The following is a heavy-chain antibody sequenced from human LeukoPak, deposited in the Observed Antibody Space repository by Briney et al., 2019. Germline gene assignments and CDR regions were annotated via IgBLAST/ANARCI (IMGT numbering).Heavy chain of an antibody. CDR3: ARDQSIPNLDAFDI. Sequence: PGGSLRLSCAASGFMFRSYWMTWVRQAPGKGLEWVANIKQDGSEKNYLDSVRGGFTISRDNARNSLYLQMNSLRVEDTAVYYCARDQSIPNLDAFDIWGQGTMVTVSS. CDR1: GFMFRSYW. CDR2: IKQDGSEK. J-gene: IGHJ3*02. V-gene: IGHV3-7*05. D-gene: IGHD1-14*01.